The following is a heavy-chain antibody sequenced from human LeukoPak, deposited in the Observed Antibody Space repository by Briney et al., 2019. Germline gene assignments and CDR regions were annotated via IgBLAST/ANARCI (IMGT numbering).Heavy chain of an antibody. CDR2: INHSGST. CDR3: ARGSVIFLESRNWFDP. Sequence: SETLSLTCAVYGGSFSGYYWSWICQPPGKGLEWIGEINHSGSTNYNPSLKSRVTISVDTSKNQFSLKLSSVTAADTAVYYCARGSVIFLESRNWFDPWGQGTLVTVSS. D-gene: IGHD3-3*01. CDR1: GGSFSGYY. V-gene: IGHV4-34*01. J-gene: IGHJ5*02.